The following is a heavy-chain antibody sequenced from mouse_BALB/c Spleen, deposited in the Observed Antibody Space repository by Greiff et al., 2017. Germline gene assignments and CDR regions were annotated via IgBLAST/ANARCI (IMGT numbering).Heavy chain of an antibody. D-gene: IGHD2-3*01. J-gene: IGHJ4*01. CDR3: ARIVDGYYEGVDY. CDR2: IWWDDDK. Sequence: QVTLKESGPGILQPSQTLSLTCSFSGFSLSTSGMGVGWIRQPSGKGLEWLAHIWWDDDKYYNTALKSGLTISKDTSKNQVFLKIASVDTADTATYYCARIVDGYYEGVDYGGQGTSVTVSS. V-gene: IGHV8-8*01. CDR1: GFSLSTSGMG.